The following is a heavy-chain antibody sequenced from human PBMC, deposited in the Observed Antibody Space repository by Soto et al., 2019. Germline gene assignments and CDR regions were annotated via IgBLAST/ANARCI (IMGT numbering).Heavy chain of an antibody. Sequence: PGGSLRLSCAASRFTSGYHAMNWVRQAPGKGLEWVSTISSNGENTHYADSVKGRFIISSDNSSNTVALQMNSLRVEDTAIYYSVSWLSAHFDPWGKGPLVPVSS. D-gene: IGHD3-22*01. J-gene: IGHJ4*01. CDR3: VSWLSAHFDP. CDR1: RFTSGYHA. CDR2: ISSNGENT. V-gene: IGHV3-23*01.